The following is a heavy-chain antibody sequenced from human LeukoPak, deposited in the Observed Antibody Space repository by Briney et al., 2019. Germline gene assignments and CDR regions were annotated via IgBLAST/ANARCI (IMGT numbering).Heavy chain of an antibody. CDR3: ARVPYYYDSRAFDY. CDR2: INHSGST. CDR1: GGSLSGYY. J-gene: IGHJ4*02. D-gene: IGHD3-22*01. Sequence: SETLSLTCAVYGGSLSGYYWSWIRQPPGKGLEWIGEINHSGSTNYNPSLKSRVTISVDTSKNQFSLKLSSVTAADTAVYYCARVPYYYDSRAFDYWGQGTLVTVSS. V-gene: IGHV4-34*01.